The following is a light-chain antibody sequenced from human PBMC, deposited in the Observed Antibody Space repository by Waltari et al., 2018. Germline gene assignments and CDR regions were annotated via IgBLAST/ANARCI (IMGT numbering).Light chain of an antibody. Sequence: EIVLTQSPPTLSLSPGERATLSCRASQSLSSHLAWYQQKPGQAPRLLIYETSYRATGIPDRFSGSGSGTDFTLTISSLEPEDFAVYYCQQRTNWPPLAFGGGTKVEIK. CDR3: QQRTNWPPLA. CDR2: ETS. CDR1: QSLSSH. V-gene: IGKV3-11*01. J-gene: IGKJ4*02.